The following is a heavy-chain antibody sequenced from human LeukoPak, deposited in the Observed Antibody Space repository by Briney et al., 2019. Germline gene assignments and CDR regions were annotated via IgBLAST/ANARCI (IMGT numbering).Heavy chain of an antibody. Sequence: SETLSLTCTVSGGSISSGDYYWSWIRQHPGKGLEWIGYIYYSGSTYYNPSLKSRVTISVDTSKNQFSLKLSSVTAADTAVYYCARYTAMVTSGFDYWGQGTLVTVSS. V-gene: IGHV4-31*03. CDR3: ARYTAMVTSGFDY. CDR2: IYYSGST. CDR1: GGSISSGDYY. J-gene: IGHJ4*02. D-gene: IGHD5-18*01.